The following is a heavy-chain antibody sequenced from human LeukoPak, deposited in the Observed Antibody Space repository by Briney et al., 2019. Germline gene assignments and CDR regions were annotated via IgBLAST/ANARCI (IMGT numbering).Heavy chain of an antibody. CDR2: ISSSCSTI. CDR3: SRGKYYYYYYYMDV. V-gene: IGHV3-48*03. Sequence: GGSLRLSCAASGFTFSSYEMNWVRQAPGKGLEGVSYISSSCSTIYYADSVKGRFTISRDNAKNSLYLQMNSLRAEDTAVYYCSRGKYYYYYYYMDVWGKGTTVTISS. J-gene: IGHJ6*03. CDR1: GFTFSSYE.